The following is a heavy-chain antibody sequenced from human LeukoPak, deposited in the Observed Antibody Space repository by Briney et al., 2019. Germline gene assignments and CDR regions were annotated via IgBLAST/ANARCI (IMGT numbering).Heavy chain of an antibody. D-gene: IGHD3-16*02. Sequence: PSETLSLTCTVSGGSISSYYWSWIRQPPGKGLEWIGYIYYSGSTNYNPSLKSRVTISVDTSKNQFSLKLSSVTAADTAVYYCARTFRGLSDAFDIWGQGTMVTVSS. CDR2: IYYSGST. V-gene: IGHV4-59*01. CDR3: ARTFRGLSDAFDI. J-gene: IGHJ3*02. CDR1: GGSISSYY.